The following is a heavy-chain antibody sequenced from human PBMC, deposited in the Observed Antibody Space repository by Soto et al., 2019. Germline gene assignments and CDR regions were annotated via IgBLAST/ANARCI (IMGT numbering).Heavy chain of an antibody. CDR1: GFTFSSYE. V-gene: IGHV3-48*03. J-gene: IGHJ4*02. CDR3: ARVVGDAFY. Sequence: LRLSCAASGFTFSSYEMNWVRQAPGKGLEWVSYISSSGSTIYYADSVKGRFTISRDNAKNSLYLQMNSLRAEDTAVYYCARVVGDAFYWGQGTLVTVSS. CDR2: ISSSGSTI. D-gene: IGHD1-26*01.